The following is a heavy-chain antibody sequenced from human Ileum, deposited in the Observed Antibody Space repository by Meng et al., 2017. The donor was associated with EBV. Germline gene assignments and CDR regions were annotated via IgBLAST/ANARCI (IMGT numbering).Heavy chain of an antibody. Sequence: HFVESGGGAQQSRRPVKVSCNASRYIFTNYGIPWVRQTPGQGLEWMGWISAYNGNTNYAQTLQGRVTMTTDTSTSTAYMELGSLRSDDTAVYYCARVEVGITSGDYWGQGTLVTVSS. CDR2: ISAYNGNT. V-gene: IGHV1-18*01. CDR1: RYIFTNYG. J-gene: IGHJ4*02. D-gene: IGHD1-26*01. CDR3: ARVEVGITSGDY.